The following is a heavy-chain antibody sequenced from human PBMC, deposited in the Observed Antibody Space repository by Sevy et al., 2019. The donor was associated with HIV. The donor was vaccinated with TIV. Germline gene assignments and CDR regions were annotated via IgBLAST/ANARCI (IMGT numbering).Heavy chain of an antibody. D-gene: IGHD6-13*01. Sequence: GGSLRLSCAASGFTFSSYAMSWVRQAPGKGLEWVSDISGSGYSTYYADSVKGRFTISRDNSKNSLYLQMNSLRAEDTAVYFCATQQQLVLFDAFDIWGQGTMVTVSS. CDR1: GFTFSSYA. CDR3: ATQQQLVLFDAFDI. J-gene: IGHJ3*02. CDR2: ISGSGYST. V-gene: IGHV3-23*01.